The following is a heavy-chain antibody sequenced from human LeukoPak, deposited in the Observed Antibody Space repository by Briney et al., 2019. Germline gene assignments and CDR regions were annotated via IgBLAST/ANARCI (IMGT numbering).Heavy chain of an antibody. J-gene: IGHJ6*02. Sequence: SETLCLTCTVSGGSISSSRYYWGWIRQPPGKGLVCIGSIHYSGSTYYNPSLKSRVTISVDTSKNQFSLKLSSVTAADTAVYYCARHGRSYCSSTSCSSYYYYGMDVWGQGTTVPVSS. D-gene: IGHD2-2*01. V-gene: IGHV4-39*01. CDR1: GGSISSSRYY. CDR3: ARHGRSYCSSTSCSSYYYYGMDV. CDR2: IHYSGST.